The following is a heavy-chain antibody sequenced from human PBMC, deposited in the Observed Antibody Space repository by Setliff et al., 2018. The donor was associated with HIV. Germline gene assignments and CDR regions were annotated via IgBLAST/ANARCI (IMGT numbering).Heavy chain of an antibody. J-gene: IGHJ3*01. Sequence: PSETLSLTCAVYGGSFSGYYWSWIRQPPGKGLEWIREINHSGSTNYNPSLKSRVTMSVDTSKNHVSLKLSSVTAADTAVYYCARHNCGTTACYGVVVWGQGTMVTVSS. CDR3: ARHNCGTTACYGVVV. V-gene: IGHV4-34*01. D-gene: IGHD2-2*01. CDR1: GGSFSGYY. CDR2: INHSGST.